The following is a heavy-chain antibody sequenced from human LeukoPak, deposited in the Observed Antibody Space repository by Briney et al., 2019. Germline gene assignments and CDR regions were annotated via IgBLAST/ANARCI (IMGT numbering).Heavy chain of an antibody. CDR3: AREITIFGVVRFDP. Sequence: SETLSLTXTVSGGSISSYYWSWIRQPPGKGLEWIGYIYYSGSTNYNPSLTMRVTISVDTSKNQSSLKLRSVTAADTAVYYCAREITIFGVVRFDPWGQGTLVTVSS. D-gene: IGHD3-3*01. J-gene: IGHJ5*02. CDR1: GGSISSYY. V-gene: IGHV4-59*01. CDR2: IYYSGST.